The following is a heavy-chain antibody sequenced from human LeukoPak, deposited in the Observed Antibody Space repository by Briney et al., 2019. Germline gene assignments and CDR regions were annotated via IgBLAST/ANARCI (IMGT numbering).Heavy chain of an antibody. CDR3: AKDGGYSYGFSVDY. J-gene: IGHJ4*02. CDR1: GFTFSSYA. Sequence: PGGSLRLSCAASGFTFSSYAMSWVRQAPGKGLEWVSAISGSGGSTYYADSVKGRFTISRDNSKNTLYLQMNSLRVEDTAVYYCAKDGGYSYGFSVDYWGQGTLVTVSS. CDR2: ISGSGGST. D-gene: IGHD5-18*01. V-gene: IGHV3-23*01.